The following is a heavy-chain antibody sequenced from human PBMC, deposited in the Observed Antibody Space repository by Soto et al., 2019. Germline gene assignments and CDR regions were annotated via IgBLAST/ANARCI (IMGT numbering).Heavy chain of an antibody. CDR1: GYTFTSYA. CDR2: INAGNGNT. CDR3: ARGRIAATIDY. V-gene: IGHV1-3*01. D-gene: IGHD6-13*01. Sequence: QVQLVQSGAEVKKPGASVKVSCKASGYTFTSYAMHWVRQAPGQRLEWMGWINAGNGNTKYSQKFEGRVTITRDTSASTAYMELSSLRSEDTAVYYCARGRIAATIDYWGQGTLVTVSS. J-gene: IGHJ4*02.